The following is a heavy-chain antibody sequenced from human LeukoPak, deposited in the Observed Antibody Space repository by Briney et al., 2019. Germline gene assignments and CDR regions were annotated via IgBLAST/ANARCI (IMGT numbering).Heavy chain of an antibody. V-gene: IGHV4-34*01. CDR2: INHSGST. Sequence: SETLSLTCAVYGGSFSGYYWSWIRQPPGKGLEWIGEINHSGSTNYNPSLKSRVTISVDTSKNQFSLKLSSVTAADTAVYYCARVSPAGDASDIWGQGTMVTVSS. D-gene: IGHD3-10*01. CDR3: ARVSPAGDASDI. J-gene: IGHJ3*02. CDR1: GGSFSGYY.